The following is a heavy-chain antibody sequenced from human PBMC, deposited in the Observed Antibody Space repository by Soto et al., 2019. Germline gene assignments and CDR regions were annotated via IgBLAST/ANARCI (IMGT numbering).Heavy chain of an antibody. CDR3: ARAGQKTTVETDPYYFDY. V-gene: IGHV1-69*13. J-gene: IGHJ4*02. CDR1: GGPFSSYA. CDR2: IIPIFGTA. Sequence: ASVKVSCKASGGPFSSYAISWVRQAPGQGLEWMGGIIPIFGTANYAQKFQGRVTITVDESTSTAYMGLSSLRSEDTAVYYCARAGQKTTVETDPYYFDYWGQGTLVTVSS. D-gene: IGHD4-17*01.